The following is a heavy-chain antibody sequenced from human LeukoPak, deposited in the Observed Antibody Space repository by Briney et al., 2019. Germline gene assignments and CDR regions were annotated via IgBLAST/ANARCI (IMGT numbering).Heavy chain of an antibody. D-gene: IGHD2-21*02. V-gene: IGHV4-39*02. J-gene: IGHJ4*02. CDR2: IYYSGST. CDR3: ARDEEYCGGDCYVPFDY. Sequence: SETLSLTCTVPDGSISSSSYYWGWIRQPPGKGLEWIGSIYYSGSTYYNPSLKSRVTISVDTAKNQFSLKLSSVTAADTAVYYCARDEEYCGGDCYVPFDYWGQGTLVTVSS. CDR1: DGSISSSSYY.